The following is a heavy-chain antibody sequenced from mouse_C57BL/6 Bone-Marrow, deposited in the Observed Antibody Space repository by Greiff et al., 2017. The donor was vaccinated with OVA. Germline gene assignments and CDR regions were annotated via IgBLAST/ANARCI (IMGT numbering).Heavy chain of an antibody. Sequence: VHLVESGAELARPGASVKLSCKASGYTFTSYGISWVKQRTGQGLEWIGEIYPRSGNTYYNEKFKGKATLTADKSSSTAYMELRSLTSEDSAVYFCAREIYYYGSSYCYWYFDVWGTGTTVTVSS. CDR3: AREIYYYGSSYCYWYFDV. CDR2: IYPRSGNT. D-gene: IGHD1-1*01. J-gene: IGHJ1*03. CDR1: GYTFTSYG. V-gene: IGHV1-81*01.